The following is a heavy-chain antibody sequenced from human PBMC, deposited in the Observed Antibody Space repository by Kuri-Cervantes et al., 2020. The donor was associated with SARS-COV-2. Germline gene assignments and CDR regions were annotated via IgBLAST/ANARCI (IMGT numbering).Heavy chain of an antibody. CDR3: ARLRYCSSTSCWHFDY. CDR1: GGSFSGYY. V-gene: IGHV4-34*01. Sequence: GSLRLSCTVYGGSFSGYYWSWIRQPPGKGLEWIGSIYHSGSTYYNPSLKSRVTISVDTSKNQFSLKLSSVAAADTAVYYCARLRYCSSTSCWHFDYWGQGTLVTVSS. D-gene: IGHD2-2*01. J-gene: IGHJ4*02. CDR2: IYHSGST.